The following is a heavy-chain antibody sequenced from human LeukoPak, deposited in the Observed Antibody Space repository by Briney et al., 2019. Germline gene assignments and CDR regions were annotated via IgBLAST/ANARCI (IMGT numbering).Heavy chain of an antibody. Sequence: GGSLRLCCAASGFTFSSYSMNWVRQAPGEGLEWVSSISSSGSFIYYADSVKGRFTISRDNARNSLFLQMNSLRAEYTAVYYCARDLRYCRGASCSENGAFDIWGQGTMVTVSS. D-gene: IGHD2-15*01. J-gene: IGHJ3*02. CDR2: ISSSGSFI. V-gene: IGHV3-21*01. CDR3: ARDLRYCRGASCSENGAFDI. CDR1: GFTFSSYS.